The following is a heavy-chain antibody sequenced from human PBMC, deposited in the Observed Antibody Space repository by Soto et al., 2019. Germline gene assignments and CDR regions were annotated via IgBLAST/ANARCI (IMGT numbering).Heavy chain of an antibody. J-gene: IGHJ6*02. V-gene: IGHV3-30-3*01. CDR3: ARDISSAYSSSRSGYYYGMDV. CDR2: ISYDGSNK. Sequence: GGSLRLSCAASGFTFSSYAMHWVRQAPGKGLEWVAVISYDGSNKYYADSVKGRFTISGDNSKNRLYLQMNSLRAEDTAVYYCARDISSAYSSSRSGYYYGMDVWGQGTTVTVSS. D-gene: IGHD6-13*01. CDR1: GFTFSSYA.